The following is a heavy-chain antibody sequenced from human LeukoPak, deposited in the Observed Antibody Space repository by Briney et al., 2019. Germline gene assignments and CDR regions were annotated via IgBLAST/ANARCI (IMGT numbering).Heavy chain of an antibody. Sequence: ASVKVSCKASRYTFTSYDINWVRQATGQGLEWMGWMNPNSGNTGYAQKFQGRVTITTDESTSTAYMELSSLRSEDAAVYYCARDQMWESNWFDPWGQGTLVTVSS. J-gene: IGHJ5*02. V-gene: IGHV1-8*01. CDR1: RYTFTSYD. CDR2: MNPNSGNT. CDR3: ARDQMWESNWFDP. D-gene: IGHD1-26*01.